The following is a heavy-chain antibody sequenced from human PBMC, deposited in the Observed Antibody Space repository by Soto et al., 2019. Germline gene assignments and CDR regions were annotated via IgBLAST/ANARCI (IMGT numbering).Heavy chain of an antibody. CDR2: IYWNDDK. CDR1: GFSLSTSGVG. D-gene: IGHD3-22*01. CDR3: AHRRVQWGDSSGYSPYYFDY. Sequence: QITLKESGPTLVKPTQTLTLTCTFSGFSLSTSGVGVGWIRQPPGKALEWLALIYWNDDKRYSPSLKSRLTITKDTSKNQVVLTMTNMDPVDTATYYCAHRRVQWGDSSGYSPYYFDYWGQGTLVTVSS. V-gene: IGHV2-5*01. J-gene: IGHJ4*02.